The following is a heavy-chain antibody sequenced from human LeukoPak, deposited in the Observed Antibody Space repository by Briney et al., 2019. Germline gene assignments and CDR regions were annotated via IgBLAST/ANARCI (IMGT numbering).Heavy chain of an antibody. CDR2: INTNTGNP. J-gene: IGHJ5*02. D-gene: IGHD6-13*01. V-gene: IGHV7-4-1*02. CDR3: ARDTIAAAEVQQNWFDP. Sequence: ASVKVSCRASGYTFTSYAMNWVRQAPGQGLEWMGWINTNTGNPTYAQGFTGRFAFSLDTSVSTAYLQISSLKAEDTAVYYCARDTIAAAEVQQNWFDPWGQGTLVTVSS. CDR1: GYTFTSYA.